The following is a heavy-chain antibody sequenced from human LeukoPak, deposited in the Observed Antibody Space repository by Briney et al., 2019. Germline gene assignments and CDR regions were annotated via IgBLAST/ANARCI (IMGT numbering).Heavy chain of an antibody. CDR3: ATYYYDSSGYRD. Sequence: ASVKVYCKVSGYTLTELSMHWVRQAPGKGLEWMGGFDPEDGETIYAQKFQGRVTMTEDTSTDTAYMELSSLRSEDTAVYYCATYYYDSSGYRDWGQGTLVTVSS. D-gene: IGHD3-22*01. CDR1: GYTLTELS. J-gene: IGHJ4*02. V-gene: IGHV1-24*01. CDR2: FDPEDGET.